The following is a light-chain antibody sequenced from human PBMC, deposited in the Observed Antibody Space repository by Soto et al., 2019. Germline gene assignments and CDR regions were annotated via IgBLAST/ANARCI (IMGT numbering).Light chain of an antibody. CDR2: AAS. J-gene: IGKJ1*01. V-gene: IGKV1-39*01. Sequence: DIQMTQSPSSLSASVRDRVTITCRASQSISSSLNWYQQKPGKAPKLLIYAASSLQSGVPSRFRGSVSGTYFTLTISILQPEDFVTYYCQQSYSTPRTFGQGTKVEIK. CDR1: QSISSS. CDR3: QQSYSTPRT.